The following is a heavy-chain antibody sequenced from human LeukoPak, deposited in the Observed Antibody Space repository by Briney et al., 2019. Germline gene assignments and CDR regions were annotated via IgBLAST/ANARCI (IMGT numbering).Heavy chain of an antibody. J-gene: IGHJ3*02. D-gene: IGHD3-22*01. CDR2: IPYDGSNK. CDR1: GFTFSTYG. CDR3: ARSLYYDKAFDI. Sequence: GRSLRLSCAASGFTFSTYGMHWVRQVPGKGLEGVAVIPYDGSNKYYADSVKGRFTISRDNSKNTLYLQMNSLRAEDTAVYYCARSLYYDKAFDIWGQGTMVTVSS. V-gene: IGHV3-30*03.